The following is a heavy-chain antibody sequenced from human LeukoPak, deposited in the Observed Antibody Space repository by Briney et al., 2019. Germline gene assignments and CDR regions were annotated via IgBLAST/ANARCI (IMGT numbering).Heavy chain of an antibody. D-gene: IGHD3-16*01. CDR1: GFTFITYA. CDR3: ARDLGPVRTNDY. V-gene: IGHV3-48*02. Sequence: GALRLSCAASGFTFITYAMTWVRQAPGKGLEWVSYISSSGRSVHYTESVKGRFTVSRDNAKTSVYLQMNSLRDEDTAVYYCARDLGPVRTNDYWGQGTLVTVSS. CDR2: ISSSGRSV. J-gene: IGHJ4*02.